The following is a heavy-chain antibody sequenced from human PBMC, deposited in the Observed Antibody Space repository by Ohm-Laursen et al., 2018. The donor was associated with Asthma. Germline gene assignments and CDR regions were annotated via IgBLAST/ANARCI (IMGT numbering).Heavy chain of an antibody. Sequence: TLSLTCTVSGGSISSSSYYWGWIRQPPGKGLEWIGNIYYSGSTYYNPSLKSRVTISVDTSKNQFSLKLSSVTAADTAVYYCARDQGYSSGSLDYWGQGTLVTVSS. CDR1: GGSISSSSYY. D-gene: IGHD6-19*01. CDR3: ARDQGYSSGSLDY. V-gene: IGHV4-39*07. CDR2: IYYSGST. J-gene: IGHJ4*02.